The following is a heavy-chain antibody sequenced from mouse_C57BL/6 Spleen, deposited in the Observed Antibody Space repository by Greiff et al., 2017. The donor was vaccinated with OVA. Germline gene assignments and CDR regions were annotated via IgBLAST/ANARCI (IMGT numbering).Heavy chain of an antibody. CDR1: GYTFTSYW. CDR3: ARKGMDY. V-gene: IGHV1-50*01. Sequence: QVQLKQSGAELVKPGASVKLSCKASGYTFTSYWMQWVKQRPGQGLEWIGEIDPSDSYTNYNQKFKGKATLTVDTSSSTAYMQLSSLTSEDSAVYYCARKGMDYWGQGTSVTVSS. J-gene: IGHJ4*01. CDR2: IDPSDSYT.